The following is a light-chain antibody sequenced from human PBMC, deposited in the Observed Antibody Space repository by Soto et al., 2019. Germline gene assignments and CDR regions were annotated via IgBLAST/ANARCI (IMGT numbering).Light chain of an antibody. V-gene: IGLV2-14*01. CDR2: DVS. J-gene: IGLJ2*01. CDR1: NSDVGGYNY. Sequence: QSALTQPASVSGSPGQSITMSCTGTNSDVGGYNYVSWYQQHPGKAPKLMIYDVSNRPSGVSNRFSGSKSGNTASLTISGLQAEDEADYYCSSYTSSSPYVVFGGGTKLTVL. CDR3: SSYTSSSPYVV.